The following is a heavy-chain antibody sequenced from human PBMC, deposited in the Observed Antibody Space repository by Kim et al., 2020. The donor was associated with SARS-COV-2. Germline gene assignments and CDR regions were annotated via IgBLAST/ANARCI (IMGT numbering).Heavy chain of an antibody. CDR1: GFIFSGST. V-gene: IGHV3-73*01. D-gene: IGHD3-9*01. Sequence: GGSLRLSCAASGFIFSGSTIHWVRQVSGKGLEWVGRIRSKPRGNATGYTVSGKGRFTVSKDDSKNTAYLQMNGLKTEDTAVYYCATYIDSFFNHWGQGILVTVSS. CDR3: ATYIDSFFNH. CDR2: IRSKPRGNAT. J-gene: IGHJ4*02.